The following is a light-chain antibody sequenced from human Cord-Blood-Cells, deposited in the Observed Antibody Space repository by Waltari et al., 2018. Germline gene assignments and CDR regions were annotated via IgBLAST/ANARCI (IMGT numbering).Light chain of an antibody. J-gene: IGLJ1*01. CDR2: DVS. V-gene: IGLV2-11*01. CDR3: CSYAGSYTLV. Sequence: QSALTQPRSVTGSPGPSVTIPCTGTSSDVGGYNCVSWYQQHPGKAPKLRIYDVSKRPSGVPDRFSGSKSGNTASLTISGLQAEDEADYYCCSYAGSYTLVFGTGTKVTVL. CDR1: SSDVGGYNC.